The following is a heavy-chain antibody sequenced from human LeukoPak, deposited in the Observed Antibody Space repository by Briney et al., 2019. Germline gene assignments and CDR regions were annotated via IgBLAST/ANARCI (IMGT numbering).Heavy chain of an antibody. J-gene: IGHJ4*02. V-gene: IGHV3-48*01. CDR3: VRDNPRCCGVIPANIDDY. CDR2: ISHDSGVR. D-gene: IGHD2-15*01. Sequence: GGSLRLSCEASGFIFSRDSMNWARQAPGKGLEWISYISHDSGVRYYADSVRGRFTISRDNAKNSLHLQMHSLRAEDTAVYYCVRDNPRCCGVIPANIDDYWGQGTLVTVSS. CDR1: GFIFSRDS.